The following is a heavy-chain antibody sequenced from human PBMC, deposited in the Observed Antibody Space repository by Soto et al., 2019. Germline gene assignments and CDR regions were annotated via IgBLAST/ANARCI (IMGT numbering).Heavy chain of an antibody. J-gene: IGHJ4*02. CDR3: AHKGGGDRILDY. CDR1: GFSLSTSGVG. V-gene: IGHV2-5*02. CDR2: IYWDDAK. Sequence: QITLKESGPTLVKPTQTLTLTCTFSGFSLSTSGVGVGWLRQPPGKALEWLALIYWDDAKHYSPSLKSRLTTAKDTSKNRVVLIMTTMAPRDKATYFTAHKGGGDRILDYWGQGTLVTVSS. D-gene: IGHD3-16*01.